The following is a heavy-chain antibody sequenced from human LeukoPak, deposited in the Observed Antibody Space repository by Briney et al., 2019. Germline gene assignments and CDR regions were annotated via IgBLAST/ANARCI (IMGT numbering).Heavy chain of an antibody. CDR3: AKDRNYYDSSGYHDY. J-gene: IGHJ4*02. V-gene: IGHV3-9*01. Sequence: GRSLRLSCAASGFTFDDYAMHWVRQAPGKGLEWVSGISWNSGSIGYADSVKGRFTISRDNAKNSLYLQMNSLRAEDTALYYCAKDRNYYDSSGYHDYWGQGTLVTVSS. CDR2: ISWNSGSI. CDR1: GFTFDDYA. D-gene: IGHD3-22*01.